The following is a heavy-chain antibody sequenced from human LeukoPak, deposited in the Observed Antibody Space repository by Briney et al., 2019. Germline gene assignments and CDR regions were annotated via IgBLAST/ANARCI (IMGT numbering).Heavy chain of an antibody. Sequence: SVKVSCKASGGTFSSYAISWVRQAPGQGLEWMGRIIPILGIANYAQKFQGRVTITADKSTSTAYMELSSLRSEDTAVYYCARGPDGYNHLRSDYWGQGTLVTVSS. CDR3: ARGPDGYNHLRSDY. V-gene: IGHV1-69*04. CDR1: GGTFSSYA. D-gene: IGHD5-24*01. CDR2: IIPILGIA. J-gene: IGHJ4*02.